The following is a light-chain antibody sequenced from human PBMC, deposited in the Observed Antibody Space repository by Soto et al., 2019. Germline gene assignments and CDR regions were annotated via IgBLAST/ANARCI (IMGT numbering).Light chain of an antibody. J-gene: IGKJ5*01. CDR3: QQRSNWQIT. CDR2: GAS. Sequence: EIVLTQAPGTLSLSPGESATLSCRASQSISSKYLAWYQQKVGQAPRLLIYGASSRATGIPDRFSGSGSGTDFTLTISSLEPDDFAVYYCQQRSNWQITFGQGTRLEIK. V-gene: IGKV3D-20*02. CDR1: QSISSKY.